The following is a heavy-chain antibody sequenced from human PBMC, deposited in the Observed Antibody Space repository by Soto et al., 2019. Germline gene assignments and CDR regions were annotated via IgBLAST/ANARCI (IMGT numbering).Heavy chain of an antibody. D-gene: IGHD6-25*01. CDR3: ARRKERSGPYYLDY. J-gene: IGHJ4*02. Sequence: QVQLVQSGAEVKKPGASVKVSCKASGYTFATYDFAWVRQATGQGLEWMGWMNPNTGNTGYAQAFRGRVNMTRNTSITTAYMELSSLRSEDTAVYFCARRKERSGPYYLDYWGQGTLVTVSS. V-gene: IGHV1-8*01. CDR1: GYTFATYD. CDR2: MNPNTGNT.